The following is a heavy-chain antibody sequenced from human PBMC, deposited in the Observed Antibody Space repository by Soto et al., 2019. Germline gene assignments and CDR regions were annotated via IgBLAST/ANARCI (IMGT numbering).Heavy chain of an antibody. CDR1: GFTVSSNY. Sequence: EVQLVESGGGLVQPGGSLRLSCAASGFTVSSNYMSWVRQAPGKGLEWVSVIYSGGSTYYADSVKGRFTISRDNSKNTLYLQMNSLRAEDTAVYYCAREIYSSSSLFNYYYYYMDVWGKGTMVTVSS. D-gene: IGHD6-6*01. CDR3: AREIYSSSSLFNYYYYYMDV. V-gene: IGHV3-66*01. J-gene: IGHJ6*03. CDR2: IYSGGST.